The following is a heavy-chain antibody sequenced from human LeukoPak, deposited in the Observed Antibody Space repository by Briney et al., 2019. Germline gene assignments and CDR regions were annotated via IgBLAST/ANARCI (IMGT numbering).Heavy chain of an antibody. CDR2: IRNKANSYAT. D-gene: IGHD3-22*01. CDR1: GFTFSGSA. J-gene: IGHJ4*02. CDR3: AKDMYYDSSGPVFDY. V-gene: IGHV3-73*01. Sequence: GGSLRLSCAASGFTFSGSAMHWVRQASGKGLEWVGRIRNKANSYATAYAASVKGRFTISRDDSKNTAYLQMNSPRAEDTAVYYCAKDMYYDSSGPVFDYWGQGTLVTVSS.